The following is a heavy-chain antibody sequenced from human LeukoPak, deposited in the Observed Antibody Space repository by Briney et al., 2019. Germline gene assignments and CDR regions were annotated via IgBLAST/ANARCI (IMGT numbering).Heavy chain of an antibody. D-gene: IGHD3-3*01. CDR1: GFTFSSYA. J-gene: IGHJ4*02. V-gene: IGHV3-23*01. CDR2: ISGSGGST. Sequence: GGSLRLSCAASGFTFSSYAMSWVRQAPGKGLEWVSAISGSGGSTYYADSVKGRFTISRDNSKNTLYLQMNSLRAEDTAVYYCAKAPGGTYDFWSGYLDYWGQGTLVTVSS. CDR3: AKAPGGTYDFWSGYLDY.